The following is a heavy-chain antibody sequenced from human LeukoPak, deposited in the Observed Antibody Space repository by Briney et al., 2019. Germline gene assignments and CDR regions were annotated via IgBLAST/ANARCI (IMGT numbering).Heavy chain of an antibody. CDR2: INQDGSEK. D-gene: IGHD6-6*01. J-gene: IGHJ4*02. CDR3: VGEGAYSTSSPAGY. V-gene: IGHV3-7*01. CDR1: GFTFSSYW. Sequence: GGSLRLSCAASGFTFSSYWMSWVRQAPGKRLEWVANINQDGSEKYYVDSVKGRFIISRDNAKNSLFLQMNILTAEDTAIYYCVGEGAYSTSSPAGYWGQGTLVSVSS.